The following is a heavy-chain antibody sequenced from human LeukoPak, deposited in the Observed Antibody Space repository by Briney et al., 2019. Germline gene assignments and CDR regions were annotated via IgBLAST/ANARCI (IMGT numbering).Heavy chain of an antibody. Sequence: PGGSLRLSCAASGFTFSNYGMHWVRQAPGKGLEWLAAIFYDGSKQHYADTVKGRFIISRDNSKNTVYLQVNSLTAQDTAVYYCAREDYGTFDYWGQGTLVTVSS. CDR2: IFYDGSKQ. D-gene: IGHD4-17*01. CDR3: AREDYGTFDY. J-gene: IGHJ4*02. CDR1: GFTFSNYG. V-gene: IGHV3-33*01.